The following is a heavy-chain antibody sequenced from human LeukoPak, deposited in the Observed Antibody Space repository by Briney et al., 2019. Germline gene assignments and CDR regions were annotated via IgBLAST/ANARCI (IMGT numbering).Heavy chain of an antibody. D-gene: IGHD3-16*02. J-gene: IGHJ5*02. CDR2: INSDGSST. V-gene: IGHV3-74*01. CDR3: AREGLYGGNWFDP. CDR1: GFTFSSYW. Sequence: GGPLRLSCAASGFTFSSYWMHWVRQAPGKGLVWVSRINSDGSSTSYADSVKGRFTISRDNAKNTLYLQMNGLGAEDTAVYYCAREGLYGGNWFDPWGQGTLVTVSS.